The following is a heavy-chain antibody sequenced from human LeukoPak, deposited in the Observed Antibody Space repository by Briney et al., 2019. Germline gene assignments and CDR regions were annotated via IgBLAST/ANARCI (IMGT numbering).Heavy chain of an antibody. CDR2: IYHSGST. CDR1: GDSINSYY. V-gene: IGHV4-59*01. CDR3: AREGGPYRPLDY. Sequence: SETLSLTCSVSGDSINSYYWSWIRQPPGKGLEWIGYIYHSGSTNYNPSLKSRVTLSVDTSKNQFSLRLTPVTAADTAVYYCAREGGPYRPLDYSGQGTLVTVSS. J-gene: IGHJ4*02.